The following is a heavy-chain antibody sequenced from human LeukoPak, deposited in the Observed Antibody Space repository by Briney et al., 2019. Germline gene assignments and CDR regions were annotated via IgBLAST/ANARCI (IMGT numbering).Heavy chain of an antibody. V-gene: IGHV1-2*02. CDR2: INPNSGGT. CDR1: GYTFTGYY. CDR3: ARIIAVAGTRSKYYFDY. J-gene: IGHJ4*02. D-gene: IGHD6-19*01. Sequence: ASVKVSCKASGYTFTGYYMHWVRQAPGQGLEWMGWINPNSGGTNYAQKFQGRVTMTRDTSISTAYMELSRLRSGDTAVYHCARIIAVAGTRSKYYFDYWGQGTLVTVSS.